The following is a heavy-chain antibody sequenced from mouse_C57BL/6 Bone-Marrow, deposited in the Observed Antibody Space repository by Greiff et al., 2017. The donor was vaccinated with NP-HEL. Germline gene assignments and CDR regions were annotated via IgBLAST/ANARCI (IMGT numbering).Heavy chain of an antibody. Sequence: QVQLQQSGAELARPGASVKLSCKASGYTFTSYGISWVKQRTGQGLEWIGEIYPRSGNTYYNEKFKGKATLTADKSSSTAYMELRSLTSEDSAVYFCARDDYDSYYFEYWGQGTTLTVSS. CDR2: IYPRSGNT. D-gene: IGHD2-4*01. CDR3: ARDDYDSYYFEY. CDR1: GYTFTSYG. J-gene: IGHJ2*01. V-gene: IGHV1-81*01.